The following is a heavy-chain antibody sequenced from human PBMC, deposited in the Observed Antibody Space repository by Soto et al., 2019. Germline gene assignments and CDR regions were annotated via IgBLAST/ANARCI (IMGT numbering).Heavy chain of an antibody. J-gene: IGHJ5*02. D-gene: IGHD3-10*01. V-gene: IGHV5-10-1*01. Sequence: QVPGKGLEWMGRIDPSDSYTNYSPSFQGHVTISADKSISTAYLQWSSLKASDTAMHYCHRFGELGGRNWFDPWGQGTLVTVSS. CDR3: HRFGELGGRNWFDP. CDR2: IDPSDSYT.